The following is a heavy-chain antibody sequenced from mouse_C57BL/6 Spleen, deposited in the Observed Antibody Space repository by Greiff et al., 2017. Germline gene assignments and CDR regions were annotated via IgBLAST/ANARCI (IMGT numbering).Heavy chain of an antibody. J-gene: IGHJ4*01. V-gene: IGHV1-9*01. D-gene: IGHD1-1*01. CDR2: ILPGSGST. CDR3: ARGGYYYGSSYYAMDY. CDR1: GYTFTGYW. Sequence: VQLQQSGAELMKPGASVKLSCKATGYTFTGYWIEWVKQRPGHGLEWIGEILPGSGSTNYNEKFKGKATFTADTSSTTAYMQLSSLTTEDSAIYYCARGGYYYGSSYYAMDYWGQGTSVTVSS.